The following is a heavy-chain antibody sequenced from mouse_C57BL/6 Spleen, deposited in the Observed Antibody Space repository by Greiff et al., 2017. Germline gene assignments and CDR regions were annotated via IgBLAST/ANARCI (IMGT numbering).Heavy chain of an antibody. Sequence: QVQLQQPRAELVKPGASVKLSCKASGYTFTSYWMHWVKQRPGRGLEWIGRIDPNSGGTKYNEKFKSKATLTVDKPSSTAYMQLSSLTSEDSAVYYCARGYYSNYKYFDVWGTGTTVTVSS. CDR3: ARGYYSNYKYFDV. D-gene: IGHD2-5*01. V-gene: IGHV1-72*01. CDR1: GYTFTSYW. J-gene: IGHJ1*03. CDR2: IDPNSGGT.